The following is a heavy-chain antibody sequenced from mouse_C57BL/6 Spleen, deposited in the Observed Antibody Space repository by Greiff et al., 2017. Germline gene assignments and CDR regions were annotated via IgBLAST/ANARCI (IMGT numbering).Heavy chain of an antibody. Sequence: QVQLQQSGPELMKPGASVKLSCKASGYSFTGYCIEWVKQRPGHGLEWIGVILPGSGSTNYNEKFKGKATFTADTSSNTAYMQLSSLQTEDSAIYYCARRYYGNGGFAYWGQGTLVTVSA. CDR1: GYSFTGYC. V-gene: IGHV1-9*01. CDR3: ARRYYGNGGFAY. CDR2: ILPGSGST. J-gene: IGHJ3*01. D-gene: IGHD2-1*01.